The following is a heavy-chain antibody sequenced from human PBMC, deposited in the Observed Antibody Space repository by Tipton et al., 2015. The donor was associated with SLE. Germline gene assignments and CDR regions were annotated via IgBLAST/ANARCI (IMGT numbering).Heavy chain of an antibody. D-gene: IGHD2-2*01. CDR3: AGYCTSTSCYEARGGMDV. Sequence: TLSLTCTISGGSISSSDYHWGWIRQPPGKGLEWIGSMYYRGSTYYNPSLESRVTMSLDTSKNQFSLKLSSVTAADTAVYYCAGYCTSTSCYEARGGMDVWGQGTTVTVSS. J-gene: IGHJ6*02. CDR2: MYYRGST. V-gene: IGHV4-39*07. CDR1: GGSISSSDYH.